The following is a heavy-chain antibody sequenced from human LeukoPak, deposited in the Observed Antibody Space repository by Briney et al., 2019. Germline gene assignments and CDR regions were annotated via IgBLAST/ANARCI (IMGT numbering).Heavy chain of an antibody. V-gene: IGHV4-31*03. CDR1: GGSMSSGSCY. D-gene: IGHD3-10*01. J-gene: IGHJ4*03. Sequence: PLQTLSLTCTVSGGSMSSGSCYWSWIRQHPGKGLECIGYIYYSGSTYYNPSLKSRVTISVDTSKKQFSLKLSSVTAADTAVYYCARYYFGSGSYFDYWGQGTLVTVSS. CDR2: IYYSGST. CDR3: ARYYFGSGSYFDY.